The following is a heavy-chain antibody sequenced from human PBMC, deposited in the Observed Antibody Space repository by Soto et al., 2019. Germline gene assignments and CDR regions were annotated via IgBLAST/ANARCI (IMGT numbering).Heavy chain of an antibody. J-gene: IGHJ4*02. CDR2: IIPILGIG. D-gene: IGHD5-18*01. CDR1: GGTFSSYT. Sequence: QVQLVQSGAEVKKPGSSVKVSCKASGGTFSSYTISWVRQAPGQGLEWMGRIIPILGIGNYAPKFQGRVTITADKSTSTAYMELSSLRSEDTAVYYCARETAMGEGYFDHWGQGTLVTVSS. V-gene: IGHV1-69*08. CDR3: ARETAMGEGYFDH.